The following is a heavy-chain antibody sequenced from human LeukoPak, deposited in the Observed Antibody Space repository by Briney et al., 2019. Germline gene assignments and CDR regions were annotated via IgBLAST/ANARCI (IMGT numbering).Heavy chain of an antibody. V-gene: IGHV3-11*04. D-gene: IGHD2-8*01. CDR1: GFTFSDYY. J-gene: IGHJ4*02. Sequence: WGSLRLSCAASGFTFSDYYMSWIRQAPGKGLEWVSYISSSGSTIYYADSVKGRFTISRDNAKNSLYLQMNSLRAEDTAVYYCARDFPADIVLMVYGFDYWGQGTLVTVSS. CDR2: ISSSGSTI. CDR3: ARDFPADIVLMVYGFDY.